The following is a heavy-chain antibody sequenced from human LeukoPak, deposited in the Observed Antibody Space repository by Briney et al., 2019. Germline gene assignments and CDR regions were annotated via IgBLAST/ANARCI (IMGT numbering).Heavy chain of an antibody. CDR3: TAIRPDY. V-gene: IGHV3-74*01. Sequence: GGSLRLSCAASGYSFNTDWMHWVRQAPGKGLVWVARIKSDVSNTDYAASVKGRFTISRDDANNILYLQMNSLRVEDTAVYYCTAIRPDYWGQGTVVTVSS. J-gene: IGHJ4*02. CDR1: GYSFNTDW. D-gene: IGHD2-21*02. CDR2: IKSDVSNT.